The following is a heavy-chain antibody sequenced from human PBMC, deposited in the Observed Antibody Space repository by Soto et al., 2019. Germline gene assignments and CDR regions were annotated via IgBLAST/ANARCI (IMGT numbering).Heavy chain of an antibody. CDR3: ARMATFGSLNWFDP. CDR1: GYTFTSYA. D-gene: IGHD3-16*01. J-gene: IGHJ5*02. V-gene: IGHV1-3*01. Sequence: GASVKVSCKASGYTFTSYAMHWVRQAPGQRLEWMGWINAGNGNTKYSQKFQGRVTMTRDISIATAYMELSSLRSDDTAIYYCARMATFGSLNWFDPWGQGTLVTVSS. CDR2: INAGNGNT.